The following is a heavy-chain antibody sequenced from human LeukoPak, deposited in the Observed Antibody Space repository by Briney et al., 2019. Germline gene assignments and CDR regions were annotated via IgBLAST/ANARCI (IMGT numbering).Heavy chain of an antibody. CDR2: VDPEDGET. CDR1: GYTFTDYY. CDR3: ATWCSSTSCPYYFDY. V-gene: IGHV1-69-2*01. Sequence: ATVKISCKVSGYTFTDYYMHWVQQAPGKGLEWMGLVDPEDGETIYAEKFQGRVTITADTSTDTAYMELCSLRSEDTAVYYCATWCSSTSCPYYFDYWGQGTLVTVSS. D-gene: IGHD2-2*01. J-gene: IGHJ4*02.